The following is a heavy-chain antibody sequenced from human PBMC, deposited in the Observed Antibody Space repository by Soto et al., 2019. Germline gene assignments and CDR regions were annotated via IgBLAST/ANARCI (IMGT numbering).Heavy chain of an antibody. CDR3: AINLGEPTPTGAFAI. V-gene: IGHV4-61*01. J-gene: IGHJ3*02. D-gene: IGHD3-16*01. CDR1: CGCFRSGSCY. CDR2: IYYSRST. Sequence: LETMSHPYTVACGCFRSGSCYWTCIKQPPGNGLEWIGYIYYSRSTNYNPSLKSRVTISVDTSKNQFSLKLSSVTAADTAVYYCAINLGEPTPTGAFAICAQGT.